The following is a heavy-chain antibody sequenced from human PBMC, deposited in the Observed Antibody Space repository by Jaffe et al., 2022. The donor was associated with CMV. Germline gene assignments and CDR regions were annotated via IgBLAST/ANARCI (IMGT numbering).Heavy chain of an antibody. D-gene: IGHD6-6*01. CDR2: ISSSSSYI. V-gene: IGHV3-21*01. CDR3: ARDQRAARPAAEGVIYYYYYMDV. CDR1: GFTFSSYS. Sequence: EVQLVESGGGLVKPGGSLRLSCAASGFTFSSYSMNWVRQAPGKGLEWVSSISSSSSYIYYADSVKGRFTISRDNAKNSLYLQMNSLRAEDTAVYYCARDQRAARPAAEGVIYYYYYMDVWGKGTTVTVSS. J-gene: IGHJ6*03.